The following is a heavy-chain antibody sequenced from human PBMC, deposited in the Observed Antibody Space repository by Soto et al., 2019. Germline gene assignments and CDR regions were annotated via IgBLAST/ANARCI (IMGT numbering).Heavy chain of an antibody. D-gene: IGHD6-6*01. J-gene: IGHJ6*02. CDR1: GFTFSSYA. CDR3: AKEAARLNYYYYGMDV. Sequence: LRLSCAASGFTFSSYAMSWVRQAPGKGLEWVSAISGSGGSTYYADSVKGRFTISRDNSKNTLYLQMNSLRAEDTAVYYCAKEAARLNYYYYGMDVWGQGTTVTVS. V-gene: IGHV3-23*01. CDR2: ISGSGGST.